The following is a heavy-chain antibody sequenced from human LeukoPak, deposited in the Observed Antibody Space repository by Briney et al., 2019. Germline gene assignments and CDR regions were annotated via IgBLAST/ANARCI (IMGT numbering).Heavy chain of an antibody. J-gene: IGHJ4*02. V-gene: IGHV3-23*01. CDR3: AKERRRVDTEMVRSYYFEN. CDR2: ITGNGATT. CDR1: GFTFSCSA. Sequence: GGSLRLSCAASGFTFSCSAMSWVRQTPGKGLEWVSSITGNGATTYYPDSVKGRFTISRDNSKNTLSLQMTSLRAEDTAVYYCAKERRRVDTEMVRSYYFENWGQGTLVTVSS. D-gene: IGHD5-18*01.